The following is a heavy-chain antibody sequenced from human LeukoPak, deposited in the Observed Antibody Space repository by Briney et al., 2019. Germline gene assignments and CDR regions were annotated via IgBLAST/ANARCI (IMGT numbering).Heavy chain of an antibody. CDR3: ARDRLPEEAAAGRGFDY. V-gene: IGHV3-30*04. Sequence: PGGSLRLSCAASGFTFSSYAMHWVRQAPGKGLEWVAVISYDGSNKYYADSVKGRFTISRDNSKNTLYLQMNSLRAEDTAVYYCARDRLPEEAAAGRGFDYWGQGTLVTVSS. CDR2: ISYDGSNK. D-gene: IGHD6-13*01. CDR1: GFTFSSYA. J-gene: IGHJ4*02.